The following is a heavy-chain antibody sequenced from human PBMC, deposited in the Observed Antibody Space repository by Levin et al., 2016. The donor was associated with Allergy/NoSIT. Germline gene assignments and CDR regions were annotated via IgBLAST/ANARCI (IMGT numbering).Heavy chain of an antibody. CDR1: GGSISSYY. D-gene: IGHD2-21*02. J-gene: IGHJ1*01. CDR2: IYYTGTT. Sequence: SETLSLTCTVSGGSISSYYWSWIRQPPGKGLEWIGYIYYTGTTNYNPSLKSRVFISVDTSTNQFSLRLSSVTAADTAVYYCARLEAYCRGNCYFGYFQHWGQGTLVTVSS. CDR3: ARLEAYCRGNCYFGYFQH. V-gene: IGHV4-59*01.